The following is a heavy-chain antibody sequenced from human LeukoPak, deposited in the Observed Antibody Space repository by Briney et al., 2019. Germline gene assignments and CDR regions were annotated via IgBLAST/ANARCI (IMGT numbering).Heavy chain of an antibody. CDR2: IYSGGST. CDR1: GFTVSSNY. V-gene: IGHV3-66*01. J-gene: IGHJ6*02. D-gene: IGHD3-3*01. Sequence: PGGSLRLSCAASGFTVSSNYMSWVRQPPGKGLEWVSVIYSGGSTYYADSVKGRFTISRDNSKNTLYLQMNSLRAEDTAVYYCARYGLENGMDVWGQGTTVTVSS. CDR3: ARYGLENGMDV.